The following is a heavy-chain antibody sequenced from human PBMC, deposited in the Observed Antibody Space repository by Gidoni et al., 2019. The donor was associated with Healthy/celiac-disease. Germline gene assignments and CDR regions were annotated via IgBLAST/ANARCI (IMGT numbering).Heavy chain of an antibody. CDR3: AREVYGRGLAAAGTFWDY. CDR2: INPNSGGT. CDR1: GYTFTGYY. V-gene: IGHV1-2*02. Sequence: QVQLVQSGAEVKKPGASVKVSCKASGYTFTGYYMHWVRQAPGQGLEWMGWINPNSGGTNYAQKFQGRVTMTRDTSISTAYMELSRLRSDDTAVYYCAREVYGRGLAAAGTFWDYWGQGTLVTVSS. J-gene: IGHJ4*02. D-gene: IGHD6-13*01.